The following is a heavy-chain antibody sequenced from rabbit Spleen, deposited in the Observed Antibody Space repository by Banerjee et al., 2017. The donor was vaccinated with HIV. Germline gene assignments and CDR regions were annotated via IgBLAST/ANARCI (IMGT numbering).Heavy chain of an antibody. CDR2: ILTGSGST. CDR1: GFTLSSYW. CDR3: ARDLVAVIGWNFSL. V-gene: IGHV1S40*01. Sequence: QSLEESGGGLVQPEGSLALTCIASGFTLSSYWMCWVRQAPGKGLEWIGCILTGSGSTYYASWAKGRFTISKTSSTTVTLQMTSLTAADTATYFCARDLVAVIGWNFSLWGQGTLVTVS. J-gene: IGHJ3*01. D-gene: IGHD1-1*01.